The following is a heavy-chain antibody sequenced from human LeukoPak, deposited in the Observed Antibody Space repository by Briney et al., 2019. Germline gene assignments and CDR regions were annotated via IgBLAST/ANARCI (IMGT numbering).Heavy chain of an antibody. Sequence: ASVKVSCKASGYSFTDYYIHWVRQAPGQGLEWMGWINPNSGGTNYAQKFQGRVTMTRDMSTSTVYMELSSLRSEDTAVYYCASLSNMIAPNWGQGTLVTVSS. V-gene: IGHV1-2*02. CDR2: INPNSGGT. J-gene: IGHJ4*02. D-gene: IGHD3-22*01. CDR3: ASLSNMIAPN. CDR1: GYSFTDYY.